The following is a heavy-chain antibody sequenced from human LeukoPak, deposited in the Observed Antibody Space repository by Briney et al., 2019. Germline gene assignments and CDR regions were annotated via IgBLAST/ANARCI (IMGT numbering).Heavy chain of an antibody. D-gene: IGHD6-19*01. CDR3: ARGTALSGTSDYLDS. Sequence: ASVKVSCKASGYTFTSYGISWVRQAPGQGLEWMGWMNPNSLNTGYAQRSQGRITLTRNTSIGTAYMELRSLRSEDTAVYYCARGTALSGTSDYLDSWGQGTLVTVSS. CDR2: MNPNSLNT. J-gene: IGHJ4*02. V-gene: IGHV1-8*03. CDR1: GYTFTSYG.